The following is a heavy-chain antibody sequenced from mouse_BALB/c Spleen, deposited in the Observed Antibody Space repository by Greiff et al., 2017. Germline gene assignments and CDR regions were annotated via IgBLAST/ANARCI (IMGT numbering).Heavy chain of an antibody. CDR3: VRGSRYCYYAMDY. Sequence: QVQLKQSGPGLVAPSQSLSITCTVSGFSLTSYDISWIRQPPGKGLEWLGVIWTGGGTNYNSAFMSRLSISKDNSKSQVFLKMNSLQTDDTAIYYCVRGSRYCYYAMDYWGQGTSVTVSS. V-gene: IGHV2-9-2*01. J-gene: IGHJ4*01. CDR2: IWTGGGT. CDR1: GFSLTSYD. D-gene: IGHD1-1*01.